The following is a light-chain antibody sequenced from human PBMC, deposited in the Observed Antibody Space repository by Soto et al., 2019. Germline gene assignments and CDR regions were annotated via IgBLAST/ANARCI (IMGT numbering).Light chain of an antibody. J-gene: IGLJ1*01. V-gene: IGLV2-8*01. CDR2: EVS. CDR1: SSDVGGYNY. Sequence: QSALTQPPSASGSPRQSVTISCTGTSSDVGGYNYVSWYQQHPGKAPKLMIYEVSKRPSGVPDRFSGSKSGNTASLTVSGLQAEDEADYYCSSYVGGNNYVFGTGTKVTVL. CDR3: SSYVGGNNYV.